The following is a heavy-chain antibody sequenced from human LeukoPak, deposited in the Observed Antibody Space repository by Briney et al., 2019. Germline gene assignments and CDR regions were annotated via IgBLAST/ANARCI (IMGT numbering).Heavy chain of an antibody. V-gene: IGHV4-34*01. CDR3: ARDVPLSSTTSKWGFDY. J-gene: IGHJ4*02. CDR1: GGSFSGYY. CDR2: INHSGST. D-gene: IGHD2-2*01. Sequence: SETLSLTCAVYGGSFSGYYWSWIRQPPGKGLEWIGEINHSGSTNYNPSLKSRVTISVDTSKNQFSLKLSSVTAADTAVYYCARDVPLSSTTSKWGFDYWGQGTLVTVSS.